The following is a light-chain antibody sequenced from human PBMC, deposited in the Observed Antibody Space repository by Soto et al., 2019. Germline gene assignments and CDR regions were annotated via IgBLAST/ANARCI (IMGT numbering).Light chain of an antibody. CDR2: GES. CDR1: QDIRKY. Sequence: DIQMTQSPSSLSASVGDRVTITCQASQDIRKYLCWYQQEPGKAPKLMSYGESNVEPGVPSRFRGGGSETDFTFTISSLRREDFATYYCQQYDDVPHTFGRGTKLEIK. J-gene: IGKJ2*01. V-gene: IGKV1-33*01. CDR3: QQYDDVPHT.